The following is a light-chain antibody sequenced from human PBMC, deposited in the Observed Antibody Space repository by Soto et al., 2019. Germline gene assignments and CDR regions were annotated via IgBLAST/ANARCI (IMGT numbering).Light chain of an antibody. CDR3: LLSYHGARYVL. J-gene: IGLJ2*01. CDR1: TGAVTSSHY. CDR2: DTD. V-gene: IGLV7-46*01. Sequence: QAVVTREPSLTVSPGGTVTLTCGSSTGAVTSSHYPYWLQQKPGQAPRTLIYDTDNKHSWTPARFSGSLLGDKAALTLSGVQTEDEADYYCLLSYHGARYVLFGGGTKVTVL.